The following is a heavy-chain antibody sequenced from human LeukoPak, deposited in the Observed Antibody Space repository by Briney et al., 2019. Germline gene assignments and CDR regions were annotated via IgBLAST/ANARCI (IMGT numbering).Heavy chain of an antibody. Sequence: GGSLRLSCAASGFTFSSYWMHWVRQAPGKGLVWVSYISSSSSTIYYADSVKGRFTISRDNAKNSLYLQMNSLRDEDTAVYYCARPQGVATITPDYWGQGTLVTVSS. J-gene: IGHJ4*02. V-gene: IGHV3-48*02. CDR2: ISSSSSTI. CDR1: GFTFSSYW. CDR3: ARPQGVATITPDY. D-gene: IGHD5-12*01.